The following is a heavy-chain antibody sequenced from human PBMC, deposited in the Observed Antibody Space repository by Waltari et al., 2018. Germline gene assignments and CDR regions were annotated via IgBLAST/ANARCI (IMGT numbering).Heavy chain of an antibody. Sequence: QLQLQESGPGLVKPSETLSLTCTVPGGSISSSSYYWGWIRQPPGKGLEWIGSIYYSGSTYYNPSLKSRVTISVDTSKNQFSLKLSSVTAADTAVYYCARSDIVVVPAAAAFDYWGQGTLVTVSS. CDR3: ARSDIVVVPAAAAFDY. CDR2: IYYSGST. CDR1: GGSISSSSYY. V-gene: IGHV4-39*01. D-gene: IGHD2-2*01. J-gene: IGHJ4*02.